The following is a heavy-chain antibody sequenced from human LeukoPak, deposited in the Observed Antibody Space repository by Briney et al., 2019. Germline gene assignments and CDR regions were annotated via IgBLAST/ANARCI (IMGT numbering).Heavy chain of an antibody. D-gene: IGHD3-10*01. J-gene: IGHJ4*02. CDR1: GFTFSDYY. CDR3: AKDQGRGLGSYSWGNFDY. CDR2: ISGSSSTI. Sequence: PGGSLRLSCAASGFTFSDYYMSWIRQAPGKGLEWVSYISGSSSTIYYADSVKGRFSISRDNAKNSLYLQMNSLRAEDTAVYYCAKDQGRGLGSYSWGNFDYWGQGTLVTVSS. V-gene: IGHV3-11*01.